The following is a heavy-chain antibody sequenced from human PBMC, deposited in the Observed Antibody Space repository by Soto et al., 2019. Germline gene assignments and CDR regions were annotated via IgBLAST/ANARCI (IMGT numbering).Heavy chain of an antibody. CDR1: GFTFSSYA. V-gene: IGHV3-23*01. D-gene: IGHD3-16*01. J-gene: IGHJ4*02. Sequence: EVQLLESGGGLVQPGGSLRLSCAASGFTFSSYAMSWVHQAPGKGLEWVSAISGSGGSTYYADSVKGRFTISRDNSKNTLYLQMNSLRAEDTAVYYCAKGKGQGLGELYWGQGTLVTVSS. CDR3: AKGKGQGLGELY. CDR2: ISGSGGST.